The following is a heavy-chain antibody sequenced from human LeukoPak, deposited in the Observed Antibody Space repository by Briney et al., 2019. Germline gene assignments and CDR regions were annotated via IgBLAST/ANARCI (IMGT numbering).Heavy chain of an antibody. Sequence: GASVKVSCKASGYTFTSYAMHWVRQAPGQRLEWMGWIYGGNNITQYSQNFQGRVTITRDTSASTAYMELRSLRSDDTAVYYCARLGGVVLYYYYYMDVWGKGTTVTVSS. CDR1: GYTFTSYA. J-gene: IGHJ6*03. D-gene: IGHD3-3*01. V-gene: IGHV1-3*01. CDR2: IYGGNNIT. CDR3: ARLGGVVLYYYYYMDV.